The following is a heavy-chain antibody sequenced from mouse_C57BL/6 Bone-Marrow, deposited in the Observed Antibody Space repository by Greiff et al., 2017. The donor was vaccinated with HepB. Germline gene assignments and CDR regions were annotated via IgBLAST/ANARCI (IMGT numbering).Heavy chain of an antibody. CDR1: GFTFSSYA. J-gene: IGHJ4*01. D-gene: IGHD1-1*01. CDR3: ARDYGSSSYAMDY. CDR2: ISDGGSYT. Sequence: DVQLVESGGGLVKPGGSLKLSCAASGFTFSSYAMSWVRQTPEKRLEWVATISDGGSYTYYPDNVKGRFTISRDNAKNNLYLQMSHLKSEDTAMYYCARDYGSSSYAMDYWGQGTSVTVSS. V-gene: IGHV5-4*01.